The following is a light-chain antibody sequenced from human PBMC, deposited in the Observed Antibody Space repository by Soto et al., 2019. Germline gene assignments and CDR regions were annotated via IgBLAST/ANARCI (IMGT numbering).Light chain of an antibody. Sequence: EIVLSQYPGSVSLCKGEEPGRSRRASQSVSSSYLAWYQQKPGQAPRLLIYDASSRATGIPDRFSGSGSGTDFTLTISRLEPEDFAVYYCRQYGRSLGFAFGGGTKVDIK. CDR2: DAS. V-gene: IGKV3-20*01. CDR1: QSVSSSY. CDR3: RQYGRSLGFA. J-gene: IGKJ4*01.